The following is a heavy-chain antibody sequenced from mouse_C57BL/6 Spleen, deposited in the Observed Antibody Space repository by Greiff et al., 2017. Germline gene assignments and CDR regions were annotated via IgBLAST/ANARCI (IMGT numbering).Heavy chain of an antibody. D-gene: IGHD2-2*01. Sequence: EVKLVESGTVLARPGASVKMSCKTSGYTFTSYWLHWVKQRPGQGLEWIGAIYPGNSDTSYNQKFKGKAKLTAVTSASTAYMELSSLTNEDSAVYYCTKVFTMVTPFDYWGQGTTLTVSS. V-gene: IGHV1-5*01. CDR1: GYTFTSYW. CDR2: IYPGNSDT. J-gene: IGHJ2*01. CDR3: TKVFTMVTPFDY.